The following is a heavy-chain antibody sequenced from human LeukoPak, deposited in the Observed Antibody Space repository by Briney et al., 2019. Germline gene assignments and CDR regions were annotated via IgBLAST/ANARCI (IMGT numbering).Heavy chain of an antibody. V-gene: IGHV4-31*03. J-gene: IGHJ4*02. Sequence: SETLSLTCTVSGGSISSGGYYWNWIRQHPGKGLEGFGYIYYSGSTYYNPSLKSRVTISVDTSKNQFSLKLSSVTAADTAVYYCARVPSSGYYPLFDYWGQGTLVTVSS. D-gene: IGHD3-22*01. CDR3: ARVPSSGYYPLFDY. CDR1: GGSISSGGYY. CDR2: IYYSGST.